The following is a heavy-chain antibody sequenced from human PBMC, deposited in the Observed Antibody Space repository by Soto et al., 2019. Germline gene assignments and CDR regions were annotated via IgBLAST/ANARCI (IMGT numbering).Heavy chain of an antibody. Sequence: GGSLRLSCAASGFTFSSYAMSWVRQAPGKGLELVSAISGSGGSTYYADSVKGRFTISRDNSKNTLYLQMNSLRAEDTAVYYCAKGDPGYCSSTSCYGGADYWGQGTLVTVPQ. D-gene: IGHD2-2*03. CDR2: ISGSGGST. V-gene: IGHV3-23*01. CDR1: GFTFSSYA. CDR3: AKGDPGYCSSTSCYGGADY. J-gene: IGHJ4*02.